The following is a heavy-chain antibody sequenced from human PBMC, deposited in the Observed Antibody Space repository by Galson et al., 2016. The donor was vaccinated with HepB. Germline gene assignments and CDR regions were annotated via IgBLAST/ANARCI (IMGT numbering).Heavy chain of an antibody. CDR2: VFDSGRT. J-gene: IGHJ6*02. Sequence: ETLSLTCSVSGASVSSESYYWNWIRQPPGKGLEWIGYVFDSGRTNYNPPLKSPPTISVDTSSNQFSLKLSFVTAADTAMYYCAREYTSSWSATYYYGMAVWGQGTTVTVSS. V-gene: IGHV4-61*01. CDR3: AREYTSSWSATYYYGMAV. D-gene: IGHD6-13*01. CDR1: GASVSSESYY.